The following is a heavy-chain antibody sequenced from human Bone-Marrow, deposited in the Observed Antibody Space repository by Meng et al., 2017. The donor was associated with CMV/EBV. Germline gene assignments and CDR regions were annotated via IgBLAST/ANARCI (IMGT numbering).Heavy chain of an antibody. V-gene: IGHV1-2*02. D-gene: IGHD2-2*01. CDR2: INPNSGGT. J-gene: IGHJ6*02. Sequence: ASVKVSCKAAGYTFTGYYMHWVRQAPGQGLEWMGWINPNSGGTNYAQKFQGRVTMTRDTSISTAYMELSRLRSDDTAVYYCAGSVPAASYYYGMDVWGQGTTVTGSS. CDR3: AGSVPAASYYYGMDV. CDR1: GYTFTGYY.